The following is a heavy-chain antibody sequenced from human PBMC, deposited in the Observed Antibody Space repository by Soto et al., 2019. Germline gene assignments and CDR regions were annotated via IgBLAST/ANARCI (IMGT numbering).Heavy chain of an antibody. CDR2: LYHIGST. CDR3: RSSTSCYDESCVDV. V-gene: IGHV4-38-2*01. Sequence: PSETLSLTCAVSGYPISSGNYWAWIRQPPGRGLEWIGSLYHIGSTHYNTSLKSRVTISVDTSKNHFSLELSSVTAADTAIYYCRSSTSCYDESCVDVWGQGTMVIVSS. J-gene: IGHJ6*02. CDR1: GYPISSGNY. D-gene: IGHD2-2*01.